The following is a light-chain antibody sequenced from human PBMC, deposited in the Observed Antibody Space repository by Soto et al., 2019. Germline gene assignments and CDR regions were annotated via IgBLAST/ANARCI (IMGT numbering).Light chain of an antibody. CDR3: QHYDKSGT. Sequence: EIVLTQSPGTLSLTTGERATLSCRASQRVSSSYLAWYQQKPGQAPRLLIYDTSRRATGIPDRFTGSGSGTDFTLTISRLEPEDFALYYCQHYDKSGTFGQGTKVDIK. V-gene: IGKV3-20*01. CDR1: QRVSSSY. J-gene: IGKJ1*01. CDR2: DTS.